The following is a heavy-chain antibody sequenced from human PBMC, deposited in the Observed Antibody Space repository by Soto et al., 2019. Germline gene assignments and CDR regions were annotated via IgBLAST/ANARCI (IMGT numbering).Heavy chain of an antibody. D-gene: IGHD3-22*01. V-gene: IGHV4-38-2*01. CDR1: GYSISSGYY. CDR3: ARGGYDSSGYPGD. CDR2: IYHSGSN. J-gene: IGHJ4*02. Sequence: SETLSRTCAVSGYSISSGYYWCFIRQPPGKGLECIGSIYHSGSNYYNPSLKSRVTISVDTSKNQFSLKLSSVTAADTAVYYCARGGYDSSGYPGDWGQGTLVTVSS.